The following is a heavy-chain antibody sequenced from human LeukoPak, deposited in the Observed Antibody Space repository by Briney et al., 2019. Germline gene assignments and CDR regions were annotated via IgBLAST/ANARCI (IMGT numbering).Heavy chain of an antibody. CDR1: GYTFTSYY. CDR2: INPSGGST. Sequence: ASVKVSCKASGYTFTSYYMHWVRQAPGQGIEWMGLINPSGGSTSYAQKFQGRVTMTRDTSASTVYMELSSLRSEDTAVYYCARELRECSSTSCPGSFDIWGQGTMVTVSS. J-gene: IGHJ3*02. V-gene: IGHV1-46*01. D-gene: IGHD2-2*01. CDR3: ARELRECSSTSCPGSFDI.